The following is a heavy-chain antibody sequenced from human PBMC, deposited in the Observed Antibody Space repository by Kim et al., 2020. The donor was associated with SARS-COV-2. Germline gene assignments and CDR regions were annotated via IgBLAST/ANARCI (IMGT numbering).Heavy chain of an antibody. CDR2: IYYSGST. CDR3: ARDVVGATSAGFDY. V-gene: IGHV4-39*07. J-gene: IGHJ4*02. CDR1: GGSISSSSYY. Sequence: SETLSLTCTVSGGSISSSSYYWGWIRQPPGKGLEWIGSIYYSGSTYYNPSLKSRVTISVDTSKNQFSLKLSSVTAADTAVYYCARDVVGATSAGFDYWGQGTLVTVSS. D-gene: IGHD1-26*01.